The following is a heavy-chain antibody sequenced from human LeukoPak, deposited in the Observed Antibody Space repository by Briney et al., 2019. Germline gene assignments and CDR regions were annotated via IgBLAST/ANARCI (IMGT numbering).Heavy chain of an antibody. CDR2: IYYSGST. Sequence: SETLSLTCTVSGGSISSYYWSWIRQPPGKGLEWIGYIYYSGSTNYNPSLKSRVTISVDTSKDQFSLKLSSVTAADTAVYYCARGPVVAANWLFDYWGQGTLVTVSS. D-gene: IGHD2-15*01. V-gene: IGHV4-59*01. J-gene: IGHJ4*02. CDR1: GGSISSYY. CDR3: ARGPVVAANWLFDY.